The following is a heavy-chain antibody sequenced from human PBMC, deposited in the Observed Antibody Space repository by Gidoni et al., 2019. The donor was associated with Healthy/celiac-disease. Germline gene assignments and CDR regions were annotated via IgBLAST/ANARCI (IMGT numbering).Heavy chain of an antibody. V-gene: IGHV1-2*02. CDR1: GYTFTGYY. Sequence: QVQLVQSGAEVKKPGASVKVSCKASGYTFTGYYMHWVRQAPGQGLEWMGWINPNSGGTNYAQKFQGRVTMTRDTSISTAYMELSRLRSDDTAVYYCARDHHYDSTGWNYYGMDVWGQGTTVTVSS. J-gene: IGHJ6*02. D-gene: IGHD3-22*01. CDR2: INPNSGGT. CDR3: ARDHHYDSTGWNYYGMDV.